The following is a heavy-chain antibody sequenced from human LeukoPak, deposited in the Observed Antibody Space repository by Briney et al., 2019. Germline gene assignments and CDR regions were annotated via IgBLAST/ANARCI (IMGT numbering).Heavy chain of an antibody. CDR2: ISGSGGST. CDR1: GFTFSSYA. J-gene: IGHJ4*02. D-gene: IGHD3-10*01. Sequence: GGSLRLSCAASGFTFSSYAMSWVRQAPGKGLEWVSAISGSGGSTYYADSVKGRFTISRDNSKNTLYPQMNSLRAEDTAVYYCAKDRSITMVWGVYYYFGYWGQGTLVTVSS. CDR3: AKDRSITMVWGVYYYFGY. V-gene: IGHV3-23*01.